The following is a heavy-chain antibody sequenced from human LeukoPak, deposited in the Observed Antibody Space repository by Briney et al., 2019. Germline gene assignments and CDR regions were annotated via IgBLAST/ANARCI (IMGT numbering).Heavy chain of an antibody. CDR1: GFTFSTYA. D-gene: IGHD3-10*01. CDR2: VSGSGGST. J-gene: IGHJ4*02. V-gene: IGHV3-23*01. CDR3: AKEAHGSGSYCDY. Sequence: GGSLRLSCAASGFTFSTYAMNWVRQAPGKGLEWVSVVSGSGGSTYYADSVKGRFTISRDNSKNTLYLQMNSLRVEDTAVYYCAKEAHGSGSYCDYWGQGTLVTVSS.